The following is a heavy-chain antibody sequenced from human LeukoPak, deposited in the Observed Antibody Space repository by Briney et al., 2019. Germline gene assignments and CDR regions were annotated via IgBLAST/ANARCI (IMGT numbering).Heavy chain of an antibody. J-gene: IGHJ2*01. CDR2: ISAYNGNT. CDR3: ARNPVEMATITGWYFDL. Sequence: ASVKVSCKASGYTFTSYGISWVRQAPGQGLEWMGWISAYNGNTNYAQKLQGRVTMTTDTSTSTAYMELRSLRSDDTAVYYCARNPVEMATITGWYFDLWGRGTLVTVSS. D-gene: IGHD5-24*01. V-gene: IGHV1-18*01. CDR1: GYTFTSYG.